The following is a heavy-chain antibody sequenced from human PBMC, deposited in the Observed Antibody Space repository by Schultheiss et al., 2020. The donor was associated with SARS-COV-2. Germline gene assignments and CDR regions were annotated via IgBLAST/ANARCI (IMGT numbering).Heavy chain of an antibody. CDR3: ARAEIVATISWFDP. CDR2: IYYSGST. D-gene: IGHD5-12*01. V-gene: IGHV4-61*05. CDR1: GGSISSSSYY. Sequence: SETLSLTCTVSGGSISSSSYYWGWIRQPPGKGLEYIGYIYYSGSTNYNPSLKSRVTISVDTSKNQFSLKLRSVTAADTAVYYCARAEIVATISWFDPWGQGTLVTVSS. J-gene: IGHJ5*02.